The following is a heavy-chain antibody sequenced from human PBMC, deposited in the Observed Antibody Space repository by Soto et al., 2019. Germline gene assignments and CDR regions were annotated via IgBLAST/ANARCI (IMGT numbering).Heavy chain of an antibody. CDR3: ARADWNHLLDY. Sequence: QLQLQESGSRLVMPSQTLSLTCAVSGGSLSSDGYSWNWIRQPPGKGLEWIGYIYQSGSTSYNPSLKSRVSISIDMSKKQFSLRLTSVTAADAAVYYCARADWNHLLDYWGQGTLISVSS. D-gene: IGHD1-1*01. V-gene: IGHV4-30-2*01. J-gene: IGHJ4*02. CDR2: IYQSGST. CDR1: GGSLSSDGYS.